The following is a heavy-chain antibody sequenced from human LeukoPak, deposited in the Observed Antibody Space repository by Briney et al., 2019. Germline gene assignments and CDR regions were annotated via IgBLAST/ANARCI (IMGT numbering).Heavy chain of an antibody. CDR1: GYIFTSYF. V-gene: IGHV1-46*01. Sequence: ASVKVSCKASGYIFTSYFMHWVRQAPGQGLEWMGLINPSGGSTRYAQKFQGRVTMTRDMSTSTVYMELSSLRSEDTAVYYCARASTMIVTFDPWGQGTLVTVSS. CDR3: ARASTMIVTFDP. J-gene: IGHJ5*02. CDR2: INPSGGST. D-gene: IGHD3-22*01.